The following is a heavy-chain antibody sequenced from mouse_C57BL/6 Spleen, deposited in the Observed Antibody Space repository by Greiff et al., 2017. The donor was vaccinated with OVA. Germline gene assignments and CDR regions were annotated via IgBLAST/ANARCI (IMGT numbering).Heavy chain of an antibody. CDR2: IYPSDSET. CDR3: ARKDSNYVYFDV. J-gene: IGHJ1*03. V-gene: IGHV1-61*01. D-gene: IGHD2-5*01. Sequence: QVQLQQSGAELARPGASVKLSCKASGYTFTSYWMDWVKQRPGQGLEWIGNIYPSDSETHYNQKFKDKATLTVDKSSSTAYMQLSSLTSEDSAVYYCARKDSNYVYFDVWGTGTTVTVSS. CDR1: GYTFTSYW.